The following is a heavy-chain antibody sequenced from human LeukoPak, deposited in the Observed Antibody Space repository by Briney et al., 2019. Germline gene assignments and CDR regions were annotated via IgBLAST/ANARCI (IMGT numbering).Heavy chain of an antibody. Sequence: SETLSLTCTVSGYSISSGYYWGWIRQPPGKGLEWIGSIYHSGSTYYNPSLKSRVTISVDRSKNQFSLKLSSVTAADTAVYYCARDVYYMDVWGKGTTVTVSS. J-gene: IGHJ6*03. CDR1: GYSISSGYY. CDR2: IYHSGST. V-gene: IGHV4-38-2*02. CDR3: ARDVYYMDV.